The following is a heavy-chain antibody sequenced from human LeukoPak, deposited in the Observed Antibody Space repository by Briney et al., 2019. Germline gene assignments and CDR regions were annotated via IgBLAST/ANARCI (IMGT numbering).Heavy chain of an antibody. J-gene: IGHJ4*02. CDR2: ISSSSSYI. D-gene: IGHD4-17*01. Sequence: AGGSLRLSCAASGFTFSSYSMNWVRQAPGKGLEWVSSISSSSSYIYYADSVKGRFTISRDNAKNSLYLQMNSLRAEDTAVYYCARDGGYGDNGLDYWGQGTLVTVSS. V-gene: IGHV3-21*01. CDR3: ARDGGYGDNGLDY. CDR1: GFTFSSYS.